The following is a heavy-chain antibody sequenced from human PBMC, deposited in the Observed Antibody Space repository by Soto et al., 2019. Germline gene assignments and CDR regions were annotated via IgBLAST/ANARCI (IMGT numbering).Heavy chain of an antibody. CDR3: ARGLSLEQQLLFEVYNWFDP. CDR1: GFTVSSNY. CDR2: IYSGGST. D-gene: IGHD6-13*01. Sequence: GGSLRLSCAASGFTVSSNYMSWVRQAPGKGLEWVSVIYSGGSTYYADSVKGRFTISRDNSKNTLYLQMNSLRAEDTAVYYCARGLSLEQQLLFEVYNWFDPWGQGTLVTVSS. V-gene: IGHV3-66*01. J-gene: IGHJ5*02.